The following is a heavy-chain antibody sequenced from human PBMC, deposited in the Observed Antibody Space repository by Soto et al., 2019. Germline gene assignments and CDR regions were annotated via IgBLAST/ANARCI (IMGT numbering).Heavy chain of an antibody. D-gene: IGHD6-13*01. CDR1: GFTFSSYG. CDR3: AKDLKSWSSSWTTYYYYYGMDV. CDR2: ISYDGSNK. V-gene: IGHV3-30*18. Sequence: GGSLRLSCAASGFTFSSYGMHWVRQAPGKGLEWVAVISYDGSNKYYADSVKGRFTISRDNSKNTLYLQMNSLRAEDTAVYYCAKDLKSWSSSWTTYYYYYGMDVWGQGTTVTVSS. J-gene: IGHJ6*02.